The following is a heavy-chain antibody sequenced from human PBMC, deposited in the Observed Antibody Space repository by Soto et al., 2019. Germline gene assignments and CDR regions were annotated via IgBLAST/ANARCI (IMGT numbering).Heavy chain of an antibody. CDR2: ISGYSGNT. J-gene: IGHJ4*02. V-gene: IGHV1-18*01. D-gene: IGHD6-19*01. CDR3: ARESSSGWDFDY. Sequence: QVQLVQSGAEVKKPGASVKVSCKASGYTFTSYDISWVRQAPGQGLEWMGWISGYSGNTNYAQRLQGRVTMTTDTSSSTAYMELRSLRSDDPAVYYCARESSSGWDFDYWGQGTLVTVSS. CDR1: GYTFTSYD.